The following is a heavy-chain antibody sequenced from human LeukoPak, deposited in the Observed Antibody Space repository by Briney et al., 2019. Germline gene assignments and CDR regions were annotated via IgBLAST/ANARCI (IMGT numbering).Heavy chain of an antibody. CDR3: ARDLCGGDCEAFDI. D-gene: IGHD2-21*01. CDR1: GGSISSYY. Sequence: SETLSLTCTVSGGSISSYYWSWIRQPPGKGLEWIGYIYYSGSTNYIPSLKSRVTISVDTSKNQFSLKLSSVTAADTAVYYCARDLCGGDCEAFDIWGQGTMVTVSS. J-gene: IGHJ3*02. V-gene: IGHV4-59*01. CDR2: IYYSGST.